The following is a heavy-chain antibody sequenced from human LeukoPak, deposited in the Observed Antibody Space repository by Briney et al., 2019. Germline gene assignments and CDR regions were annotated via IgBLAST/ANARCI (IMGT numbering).Heavy chain of an antibody. CDR3: ARGRGGYRKSYGMDV. D-gene: IGHD5-18*01. V-gene: IGHV3-23*01. CDR2: ISGSGSST. CDR1: GFTFSNYA. Sequence: PGGSLRLSCAASGFTFSNYAMSWVRQAPGKGLEWVSAISGSGSSTYYADSVKGRFTISRDNSKNTVYLQMNSLRAGDTAVYYCARGRGGYRKSYGMDVWGQGTTVTVSS. J-gene: IGHJ6*02.